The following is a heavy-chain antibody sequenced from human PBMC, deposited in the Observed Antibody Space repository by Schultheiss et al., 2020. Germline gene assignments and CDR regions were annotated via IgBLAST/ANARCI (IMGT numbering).Heavy chain of an antibody. V-gene: IGHV6-1*01. J-gene: IGHJ5*02. CDR3: ARAERTGGGP. Sequence: SQTLSLTCAISGDSVSSSSAAWHWIRQSPSRGLEWLGRTYYRSKWSSDYAVSVKSRITINPDTSKNQFSLQLNSVTPEDTAVYYCARAERTGGGPWGQGTLVTVSS. D-gene: IGHD7-27*01. CDR1: GDSVSSSSAA. CDR2: TYYRSKWSS.